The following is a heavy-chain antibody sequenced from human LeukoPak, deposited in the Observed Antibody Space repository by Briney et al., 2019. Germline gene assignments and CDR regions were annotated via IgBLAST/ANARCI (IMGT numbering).Heavy chain of an antibody. V-gene: IGHV4-39*07. Sequence: ASETLSLTCTVSGGSISSSSYYWGWIRQPPGKGLEWIGSIYYSGSTYYNPSLKSRVTISVDTSKNQFSLKLSSVTAADTAVYYCARDLSLSIAAAPVAFDIWGQGTMVTVSS. CDR3: ARDLSLSIAAAPVAFDI. CDR2: IYYSGST. CDR1: GGSISSSSYY. J-gene: IGHJ3*02. D-gene: IGHD6-13*01.